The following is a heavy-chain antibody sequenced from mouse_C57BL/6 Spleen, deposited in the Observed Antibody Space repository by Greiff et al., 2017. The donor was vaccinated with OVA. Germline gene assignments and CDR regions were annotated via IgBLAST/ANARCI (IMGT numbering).Heavy chain of an antibody. J-gene: IGHJ4*01. D-gene: IGHD1-1*01. Sequence: QVQLQQPGAELVRPGSSVKLSCKASGYTFTSYWMDWVKQRPGQGLEWIGNIYPSDSETHYNQKFKDKATLTVDKSSSTAYMQLSSLTSEDSAVYYCARFRKSSYDYYAMDYWGQGTSVTVSS. CDR1: GYTFTSYW. CDR3: ARFRKSSYDYYAMDY. CDR2: IYPSDSET. V-gene: IGHV1-61*01.